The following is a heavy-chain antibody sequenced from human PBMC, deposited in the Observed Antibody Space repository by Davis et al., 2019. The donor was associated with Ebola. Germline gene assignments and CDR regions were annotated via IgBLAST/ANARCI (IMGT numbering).Heavy chain of an antibody. CDR3: AREGYDFWSGYYTPNWFDP. Sequence: SETLSLTCTVSGGSISSYYWSWIRQPPGKGLEWIGYIYYSGSTNYNPSLKSQVTISVDTSKNQFSLKLSSVTAADTAVYSCAREGYDFWSGYYTPNWFDPWGQGTLVTVSS. CDR1: GGSISSYY. V-gene: IGHV4-4*08. J-gene: IGHJ5*02. CDR2: IYYSGST. D-gene: IGHD3-3*01.